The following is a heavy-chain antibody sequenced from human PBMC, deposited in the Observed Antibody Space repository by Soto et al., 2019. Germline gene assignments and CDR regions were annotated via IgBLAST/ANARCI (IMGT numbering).Heavy chain of an antibody. CDR2: INHSGST. CDR3: ARQIDYGSNPVRAEYFQH. Sequence: SETLSLTCAVYGGSFSGYYWSWIRQPPGKGLEWIGEINHSGSTNYNPSLKSRVTISVDTSKNQFSLKLSSVTAADTAVYYCARQIDYGSNPVRAEYFQHWGQGTLVTVSS. V-gene: IGHV4-34*01. CDR1: GGSFSGYY. J-gene: IGHJ1*01. D-gene: IGHD4-17*01.